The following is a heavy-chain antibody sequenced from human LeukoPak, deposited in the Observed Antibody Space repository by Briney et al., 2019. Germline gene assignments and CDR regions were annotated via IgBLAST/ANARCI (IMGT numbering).Heavy chain of an antibody. V-gene: IGHV1-2*02. CDR2: INPNSGGT. D-gene: IGHD6-13*01. Sequence: ASVKVSCKASGYTFTGYYIHWVRQAPGLGLEWMGWINPNSGGTNYAQKFQGRVTMTRDTSITTAHMELGSLRSDDTAVYYCARSEFSNTWPDYWGQGTLVTVSS. CDR1: GYTFTGYY. J-gene: IGHJ4*02. CDR3: ARSEFSNTWPDY.